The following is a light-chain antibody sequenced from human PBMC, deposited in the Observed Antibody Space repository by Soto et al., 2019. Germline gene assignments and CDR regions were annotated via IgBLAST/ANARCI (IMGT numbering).Light chain of an antibody. Sequence: DIQMTQSPSSVSASIGDRVTITCRASQPISTWLVWYQQKAGKAPQLLIYAASSLQSGVPSRFSGSGSGTDFTLTISSLQPDDSATYYCQQANTFPFTFGQGTRLEI. CDR3: QQANTFPFT. J-gene: IGKJ2*01. V-gene: IGKV1-12*01. CDR2: AAS. CDR1: QPISTW.